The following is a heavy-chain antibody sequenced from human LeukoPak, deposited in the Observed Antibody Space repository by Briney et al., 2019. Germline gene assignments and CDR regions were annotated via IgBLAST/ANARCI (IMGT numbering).Heavy chain of an antibody. CDR2: ISANSGYT. D-gene: IGHD3-10*01. CDR3: TRDPAHEEVRGVFIPYFDC. CDR1: GYTFARYG. J-gene: IGHJ4*02. Sequence: GASVKVSCKSSGYTFARYGIIWVRQAPGQGLEWMGWISANSGYTNYAQNLQGRLTMTTDTSTSTAYMELRSLRADDTAMYYCTRDPAHEEVRGVFIPYFDCWGQGTLVTVSS. V-gene: IGHV1-18*01.